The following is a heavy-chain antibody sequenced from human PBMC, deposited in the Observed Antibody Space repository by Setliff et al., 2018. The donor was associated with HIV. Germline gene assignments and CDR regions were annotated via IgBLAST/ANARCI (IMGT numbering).Heavy chain of an antibody. V-gene: IGHV3-21*01. J-gene: IGHJ4*02. CDR3: ARDRASSGYYARFDH. CDR2: ISYDSRFI. Sequence: GESLKISCAASGFTFSNYNMNWVRQAPGKGLEWASSISYDSRFIYHADSMKGRFTISRDNAKKLVYLQMNSLRAEDTAIYYCARDRASSGYYARFDHWGQGTLVTVSS. D-gene: IGHD3-22*01. CDR1: GFTFSNYN.